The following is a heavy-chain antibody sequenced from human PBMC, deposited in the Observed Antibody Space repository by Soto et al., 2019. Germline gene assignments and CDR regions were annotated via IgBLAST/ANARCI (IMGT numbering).Heavy chain of an antibody. V-gene: IGHV1-18*01. Sequence: ASVKVSCKASGYTFTRYGINWVRQAPGQGLEWMGWISGYNGNTNYAQKLQGRVTMTTDTSTSAVFMELRSLRSDDTAVYYCARGLSIDYNWFDPWGQGTLVTVSS. J-gene: IGHJ5*02. CDR3: ARGLSIDYNWFDP. CDR2: ISGYNGNT. D-gene: IGHD3-9*01. CDR1: GYTFTRYG.